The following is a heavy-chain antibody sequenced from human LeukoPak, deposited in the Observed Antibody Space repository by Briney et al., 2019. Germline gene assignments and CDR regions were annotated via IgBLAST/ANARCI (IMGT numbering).Heavy chain of an antibody. D-gene: IGHD2-2*01. CDR2: ISYDGRNI. CDR3: AKGPLRGTAAAIDY. Sequence: PGGSLGLSCEASGFTFNNYGMPGVRQAPGKGLEWVAVISYDGRNIHYPDSVKGRFTISRDISTDTLWLQMDSLRTEDTAVYYCAKGPLRGTAAAIDYWGQGTLVTVSS. J-gene: IGHJ4*02. CDR1: GFTFNNYG. V-gene: IGHV3-30*18.